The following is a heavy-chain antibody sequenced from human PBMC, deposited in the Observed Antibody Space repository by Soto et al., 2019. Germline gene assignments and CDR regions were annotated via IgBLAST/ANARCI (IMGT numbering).Heavy chain of an antibody. Sequence: GGSLRLSCAASGFTFSSYSMNWVRQAPGKGLEWVSYISSSRSTIYYADSVKGRFTISRDNAKNSLFLQMNSLRDEDTAVYYCARDKYCTNGVCFYGMDVWGQGTTVTV. CDR3: ARDKYCTNGVCFYGMDV. V-gene: IGHV3-48*02. D-gene: IGHD2-8*01. J-gene: IGHJ6*02. CDR1: GFTFSSYS. CDR2: ISSSRSTI.